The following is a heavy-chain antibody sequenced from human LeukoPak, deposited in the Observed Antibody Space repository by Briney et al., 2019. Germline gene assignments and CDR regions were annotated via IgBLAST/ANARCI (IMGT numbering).Heavy chain of an antibody. CDR2: INPSGGST. D-gene: IGHD2-15*01. CDR1: GYTFTSYY. CDR3: ARDRNCSGGSCYSRYYFDY. Sequence: ASVKVSCKASGYTFTSYYMHWVRQAPGQGLEWMGIINPSGGSTSYAQKFQGRVTMTRDTSTSTVYMELSSLRSEDTAVYYCARDRNCSGGSCYSRYYFDYWVQGTLVTVSS. J-gene: IGHJ4*02. V-gene: IGHV1-46*01.